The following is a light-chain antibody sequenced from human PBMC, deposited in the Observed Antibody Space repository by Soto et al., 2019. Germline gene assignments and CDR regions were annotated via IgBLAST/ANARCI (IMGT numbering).Light chain of an antibody. CDR2: KAS. CDR3: QQYNSYSLT. CDR1: QSISSW. V-gene: IGKV1-5*03. J-gene: IGKJ4*01. Sequence: DIQMTQSPSTLSASVGDRVTITCRASQSISSWLAWYQQKPGKAPKLLIYKASSLESGVTSRFSGSGSGTAFTLTISSLQPDAFATYYCQQYNSYSLTFGGGTKVEIK.